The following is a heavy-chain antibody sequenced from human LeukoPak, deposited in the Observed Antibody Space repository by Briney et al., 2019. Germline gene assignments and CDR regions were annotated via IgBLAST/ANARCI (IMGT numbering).Heavy chain of an antibody. Sequence: GGSLRLSCAASGFIFSNYGMHWVRQAPGKGLEWVAFIRYDGSNNYYADSVKGRFTISRDNAKNSLFLQINSLRAEDTAVYYCANGGTYSSGPWGQGTLVTVSS. J-gene: IGHJ5*02. CDR1: GFIFSNYG. CDR2: IRYDGSNN. CDR3: ANGGTYSSGP. V-gene: IGHV3-30*02. D-gene: IGHD3-22*01.